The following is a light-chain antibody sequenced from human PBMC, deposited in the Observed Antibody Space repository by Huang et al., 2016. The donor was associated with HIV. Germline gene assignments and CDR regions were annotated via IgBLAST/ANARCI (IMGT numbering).Light chain of an antibody. CDR3: QQYSTFPMYT. CDR2: QAS. CDR1: QSVASW. Sequence: DIQMTQSPPTLSASVGDRVNINCRASQSVASWVAWDQQKPGKAPKHQIYQASLLDRGAPSRFSGSGSETEFTLTIADLQPDDSATYYCQQYSTFPMYTFAQGTKLEI. J-gene: IGKJ2*01. V-gene: IGKV1-5*03.